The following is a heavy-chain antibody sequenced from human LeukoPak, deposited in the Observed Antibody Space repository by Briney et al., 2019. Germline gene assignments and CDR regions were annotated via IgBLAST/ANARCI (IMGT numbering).Heavy chain of an antibody. CDR1: GFTFSSYTFSTYA. Sequence: GGSLRLSCAASGFTFSSYTFSTYAMSWVRQAPGKGPEWVSAVSGSGVSTYYADSVKGRFTISRDNSKNTLYLQMNGLRAKDTAVYYCAKGVEDSGIYYYYYMDVWGKGTTVTVSS. CDR2: VSGSGVST. J-gene: IGHJ6*03. D-gene: IGHD2-15*01. CDR3: AKGVEDSGIYYYYYMDV. V-gene: IGHV3-23*01.